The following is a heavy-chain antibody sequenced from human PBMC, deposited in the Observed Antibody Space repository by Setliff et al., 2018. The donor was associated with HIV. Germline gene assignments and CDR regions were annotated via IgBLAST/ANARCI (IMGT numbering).Heavy chain of an antibody. Sequence: GASVKVSCKASGDTFSNYAINWVRQAPGQGLEWMGGFIPILGIANSVQKFQGRVTITRDTSASTAYMELSSLRSEDTAVYYCARESGGARGYSYGFVDYWGQGTLVTVSS. CDR3: ARESGGARGYSYGFVDY. J-gene: IGHJ4*02. CDR2: FIPILGIA. D-gene: IGHD5-18*01. V-gene: IGHV1-69*10. CDR1: GDTFSNYA.